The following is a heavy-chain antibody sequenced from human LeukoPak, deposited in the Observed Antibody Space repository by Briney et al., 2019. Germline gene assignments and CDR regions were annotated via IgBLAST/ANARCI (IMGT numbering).Heavy chain of an antibody. CDR3: ARDIVVVPAGFDY. CDR1: GFTFSSYW. V-gene: IGHV3-7*01. Sequence: GGSLRLSCAASGFTFSSYWMSWVLQAPGKGLEWVANIKQDGSEKYYVDSVKGRFTISRDNAKNSLYLQMNSLRAEDTAVYYCARDIVVVPAGFDYWGQGTLVTVSS. CDR2: IKQDGSEK. D-gene: IGHD2-2*01. J-gene: IGHJ4*02.